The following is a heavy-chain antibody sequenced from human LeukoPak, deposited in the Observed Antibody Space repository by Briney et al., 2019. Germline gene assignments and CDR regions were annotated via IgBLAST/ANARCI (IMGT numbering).Heavy chain of an antibody. Sequence: GGSLRLSCAASGFDVKSHDIHWVRQPIGEGLEWVSSIESPRDIYYAGSVKGRFTISREDAENSVYLQMNNLRVEDTAIYYCAKVRRSVAYDYWGRGTLVTVSS. J-gene: IGHJ4*02. CDR3: AKVRRSVAYDY. CDR1: GFDVKSHD. CDR2: IESPRDI. V-gene: IGHV3-13*01.